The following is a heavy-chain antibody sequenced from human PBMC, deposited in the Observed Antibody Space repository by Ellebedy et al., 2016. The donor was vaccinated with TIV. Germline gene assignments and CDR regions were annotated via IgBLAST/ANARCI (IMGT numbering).Heavy chain of an antibody. Sequence: HTGGSLRLSCAASGFTFSSHGMFWVRQAPEKGLVWVSHINSDGSSTTYADSVKGRFTISRDNAKNTLYLQMNSLRAEDTAVYYCARGGTATFDIWGQGTMVSVSS. J-gene: IGHJ3*02. CDR3: ARGGTATFDI. V-gene: IGHV3-74*03. CDR1: GFTFSSHG. CDR2: INSDGSST. D-gene: IGHD1-26*01.